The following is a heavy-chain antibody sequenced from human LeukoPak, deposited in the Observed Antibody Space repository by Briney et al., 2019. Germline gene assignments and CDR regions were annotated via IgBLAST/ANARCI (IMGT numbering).Heavy chain of an antibody. J-gene: IGHJ4*02. CDR3: ARAYCSGGSCYVLLDY. CDR1: GYTFTSYD. CDR2: MNPNSGNT. V-gene: IGHV1-8*01. Sequence: ASVTVSCKASGYTFTSYDINWGRQATGQGLEWMGWMNPNSGNTGYAQKFQGRVTMTRNTYISTAYMELSSLRSEDTAVYYCARAYCSGGSCYVLLDYWGQGTLVTVSS. D-gene: IGHD2-15*01.